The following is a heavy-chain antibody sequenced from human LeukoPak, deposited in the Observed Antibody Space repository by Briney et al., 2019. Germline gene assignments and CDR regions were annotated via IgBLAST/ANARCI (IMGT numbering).Heavy chain of an antibody. Sequence: ASVKVSCKASGYTFTSYDINWVRQATGQGLEWMGWMNPNSGNTGYAQKFQGRVTMTRNTSISTAYMELSSLRSEDTAVYYCARDYYCGSGSYHRDFDYWGQGTLVTVSS. D-gene: IGHD3-10*01. CDR1: GYTFTSYD. J-gene: IGHJ4*02. V-gene: IGHV1-8*01. CDR3: ARDYYCGSGSYHRDFDY. CDR2: MNPNSGNT.